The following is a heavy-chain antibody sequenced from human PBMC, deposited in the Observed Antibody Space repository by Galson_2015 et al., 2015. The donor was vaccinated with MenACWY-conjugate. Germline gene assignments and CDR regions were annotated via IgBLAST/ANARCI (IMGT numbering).Heavy chain of an antibody. CDR2: LSDRSKWCY. J-gene: IGHJ3*02. Sequence: CPNSPHNPSSITSSPKHLTHPPSGGLEWLGRLSDRSKWCYSPPLFVRSRIFITPDTAKNKFSLQLNSVTPEDTAVYYCLRDGGMGLDAFDIWGQGTMVTVSS. CDR3: LRDGGMGLDAFDI. CDR1: PHNPSSITSS. V-gene: IGHV6-1*01. D-gene: IGHD3-16*01.